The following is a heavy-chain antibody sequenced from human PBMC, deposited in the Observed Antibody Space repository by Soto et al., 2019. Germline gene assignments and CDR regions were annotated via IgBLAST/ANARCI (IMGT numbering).Heavy chain of an antibody. J-gene: IGHJ4*02. Sequence: ASVKVSCKASGYTFTSYYMHWVRQAPGQGLEWMGIINPSGGSTSYAQKFQGRVTMTRDTSTSTVYMELSSLRSEDTAVYFCVRDHNWAFDYWAPGTLVTVSS. CDR3: VRDHNWAFDY. V-gene: IGHV1-46*01. CDR1: GYTFTSYY. CDR2: INPSGGST. D-gene: IGHD1-1*01.